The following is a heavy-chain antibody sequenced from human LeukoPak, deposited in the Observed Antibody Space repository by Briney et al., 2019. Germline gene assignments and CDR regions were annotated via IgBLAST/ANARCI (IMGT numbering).Heavy chain of an antibody. CDR1: GGSFSGYY. Sequence: SETLSLTCAVYGGSFSGYYWSWIRQLPGKGLEWIGEINHSGSTNYNPSLKSRVTISVDTSKNQFSLKLSSVTAADTAVYYCARAAAGPRRRYFDYWGQGTLVTVSS. D-gene: IGHD6-13*01. J-gene: IGHJ4*02. CDR3: ARAAAGPRRRYFDY. CDR2: INHSGST. V-gene: IGHV4-34*01.